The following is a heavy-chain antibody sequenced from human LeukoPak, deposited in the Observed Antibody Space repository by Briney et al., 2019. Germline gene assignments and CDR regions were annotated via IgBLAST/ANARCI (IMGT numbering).Heavy chain of an antibody. J-gene: IGHJ4*02. CDR2: MNPNSGNT. V-gene: IGHV1-8*01. CDR3: ARGSDYYDSSGSDFDY. CDR1: GYTFTSYD. Sequence: ASVKVSCKASGYTFTSYDINWVRQATGQGLEWMGWMNPNSGNTGYAQKFQGRVTMTRNTSISTAYMELNSLRSEDTAVYYCARGSDYYDSSGSDFDYWGQGTLVNVSS. D-gene: IGHD3-22*01.